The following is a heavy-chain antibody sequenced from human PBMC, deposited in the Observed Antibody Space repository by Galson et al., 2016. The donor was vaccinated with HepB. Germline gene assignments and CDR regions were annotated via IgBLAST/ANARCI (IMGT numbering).Heavy chain of an antibody. CDR1: GGSVSSGTYY. Sequence: ETLSLTCTVSGGSVSSGTYYWSWIRQPPGKGLEWIGYIHDSGSTTYNPSLQSRVTISVDTSKNQFSLRLNSVTAADTAVYYCARASGPLTYYYDSSGYEDYWGQGTLVTVSS. J-gene: IGHJ4*02. D-gene: IGHD3-22*01. V-gene: IGHV4-61*01. CDR2: IHDSGST. CDR3: ARASGPLTYYYDSSGYEDY.